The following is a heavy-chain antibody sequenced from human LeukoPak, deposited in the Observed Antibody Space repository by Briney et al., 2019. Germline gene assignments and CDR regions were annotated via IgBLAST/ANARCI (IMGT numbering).Heavy chain of an antibody. CDR3: ARDEDYDILTGYPDY. J-gene: IGHJ4*02. D-gene: IGHD3-9*01. CDR2: IIPIFGTA. V-gene: IGHV1-69*05. CDR1: GYTFTGYY. Sequence: SVKVSCKASGYTFTGYYMHWVRQAPGQGLEWMGRIIPIFGTANYAQKFQGRVTITTDESTSTAYMELSSLRSEDTAVYYCARDEDYDILTGYPDYWGQGTLVTVSS.